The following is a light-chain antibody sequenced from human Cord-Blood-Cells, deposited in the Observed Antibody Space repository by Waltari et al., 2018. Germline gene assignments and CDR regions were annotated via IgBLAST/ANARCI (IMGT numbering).Light chain of an antibody. CDR2: GNS. CDR3: QSYDSSLSGWV. J-gene: IGLJ3*02. V-gene: IGLV1-40*01. CDR1: SSTIGAGYD. Sequence: QSVLTPPPSVSGAPGQRVTISCTGSSSTIGAGYDVPWYQQLPGTAPNLLIYGNSNRPSGVPDRFSGSKSGTSASLAITGLQAEDEADYYCQSYDSSLSGWVFGGGTKLTVL.